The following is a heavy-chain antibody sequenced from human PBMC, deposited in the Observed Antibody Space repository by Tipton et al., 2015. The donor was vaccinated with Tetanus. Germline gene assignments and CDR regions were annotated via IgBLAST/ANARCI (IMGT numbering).Heavy chain of an antibody. Sequence: SLRLSCAASGFTFNTYWMSWVRQAPGKGLEWVGNIKQDGSEKYYVDSVKGRFTISRDNAKNSLYLQMNSLRAEDTAVYYCARKKRDYYGSRSYYSDYWGQGTLVTVSS. J-gene: IGHJ4*02. CDR1: GFTFNTYW. V-gene: IGHV3-7*01. CDR2: IKQDGSEK. D-gene: IGHD3-10*01. CDR3: ARKKRDYYGSRSYYSDY.